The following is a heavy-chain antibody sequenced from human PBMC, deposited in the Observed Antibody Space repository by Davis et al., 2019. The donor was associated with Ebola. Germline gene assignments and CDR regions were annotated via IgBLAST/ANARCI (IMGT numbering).Heavy chain of an antibody. D-gene: IGHD2-15*01. CDR3: ARDWWYCSGGSCYSDYYYYYGMDV. V-gene: IGHV3-33*05. Sequence: PGGSLRLSCAASGFTFSSYGMHWVRQAPGKGLEWVAVISYDGSNKYYADSVKGRFTISRDNSKNTLYLQMNSLRAEDTAVYYCARDWWYCSGGSCYSDYYYYYGMDVWGQGTTVTVSS. CDR1: GFTFSSYG. J-gene: IGHJ6*02. CDR2: ISYDGSNK.